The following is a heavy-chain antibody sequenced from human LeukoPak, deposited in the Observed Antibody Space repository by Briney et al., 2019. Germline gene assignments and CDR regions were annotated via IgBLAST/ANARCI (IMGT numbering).Heavy chain of an antibody. CDR3: ARQSRGGSGSGWYVGWY. Sequence: PRSSRHIPGLGSDYTFTIYSIGWARPLPGKGLEGMGITYRGDSDTRYSPSFQGQVTISADKSISTAYLQWSSLKASDTAMYYCARQSRGGSGSGWYVGWYWGQGTLVTVSS. D-gene: IGHD6-19*01. CDR2: TYRGDSDT. J-gene: IGHJ4*02. CDR1: DYTFTIYS. V-gene: IGHV5-51*01.